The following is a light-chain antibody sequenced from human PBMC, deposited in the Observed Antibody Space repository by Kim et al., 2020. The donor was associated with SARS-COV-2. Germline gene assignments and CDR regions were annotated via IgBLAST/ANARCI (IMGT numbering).Light chain of an antibody. CDR2: DTS. CDR3: QHYNDYTPT. J-gene: IGKJ1*01. CDR1: QTINNM. Sequence: DTQMTQSPSTLSAFVGDRVTITCRASQTINNMLAWYQQKPGKVPKVLIYDTSTLQSGVPSRFSGSGSGTEYTLTISSLQPDDFATYYSQHYNDYTPTFGQGTKVDIK. V-gene: IGKV1-5*01.